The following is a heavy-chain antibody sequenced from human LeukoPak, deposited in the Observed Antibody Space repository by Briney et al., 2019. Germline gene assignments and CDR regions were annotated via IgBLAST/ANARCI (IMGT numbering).Heavy chain of an antibody. J-gene: IGHJ4*02. Sequence: GSVTVSCKASGVTFTSYYIHWVRQAPGGGLEWMGKINPSGTITTYAPKYQGRVTVTKDTSTNTVYMELSSLRSDDTAVYYCALISPPHNWGQGTLVTVSS. CDR1: GVTFTSYY. CDR2: INPSGTIT. V-gene: IGHV1-46*01. D-gene: IGHD3-16*01. CDR3: ALISPPHN.